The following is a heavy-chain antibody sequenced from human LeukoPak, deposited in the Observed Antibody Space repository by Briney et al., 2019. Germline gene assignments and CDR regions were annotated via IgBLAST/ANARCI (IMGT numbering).Heavy chain of an antibody. J-gene: IGHJ5*02. CDR2: ILYDGNNK. D-gene: IGHD1-1*01. CDR3: AKSPGTTGWFDP. CDR1: AFTFSTYG. V-gene: IGHV3-30*18. Sequence: GGSLRLSCAASAFTFSTYGMHWVRQAPGKGLEWVAVILYDGNNKYYADSVSGRFTISRDNSKNTLYLQMNSLRAEDTAVYYCAKSPGTTGWFDPWGQGTLVTVSS.